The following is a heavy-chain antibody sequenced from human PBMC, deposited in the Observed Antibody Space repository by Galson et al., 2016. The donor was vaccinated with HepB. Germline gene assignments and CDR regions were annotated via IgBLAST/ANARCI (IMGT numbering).Heavy chain of an antibody. CDR2: VRSKANTYAR. D-gene: IGHD1-26*01. CDR1: GFTFSDSA. Sequence: SLRLSCAASGFTFSDSAMHRVRQASGKGLEWVGRVRSKANTYARAYAASVKGRLTIPRDDSKNTPYLQMNSLKTEDTAVYYCTRRRASDGKGDTVDNWGQGTLVTVSS. V-gene: IGHV3-73*01. CDR3: TRRRASDGKGDTVDN. J-gene: IGHJ4*02.